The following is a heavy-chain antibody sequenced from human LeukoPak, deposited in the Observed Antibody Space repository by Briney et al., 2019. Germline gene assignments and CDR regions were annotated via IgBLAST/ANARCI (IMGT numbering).Heavy chain of an antibody. CDR2: IVGGGETT. CDR1: GFTFSQYT. CDR3: AKDRWILRFFDWLLSN. V-gene: IGHV3-23*01. J-gene: IGHJ4*02. Sequence: GGSLRLSCAASGFTFSQYTMSWVRQAPGKGLERVSAIVGGGETTFYADSVKGRFTISRDNSKNIMYLQMNSLRVEDTAVYYCAKDRWILRFFDWLLSNWGQGTLVTVSS. D-gene: IGHD3-9*01.